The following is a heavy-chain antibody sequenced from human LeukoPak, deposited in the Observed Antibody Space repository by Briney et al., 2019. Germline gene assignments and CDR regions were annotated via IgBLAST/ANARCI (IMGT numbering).Heavy chain of an antibody. CDR1: GFTFSSYA. CDR3: AKGKGIQIWPYYFDY. J-gene: IGHJ4*02. D-gene: IGHD5-18*01. V-gene: IGHV3-23*01. Sequence: GGSLRVSCAASGFTFSSYAMSWVRQAPGKGLEWVSAISSSGSSTFYADSVKGRFTVSRDDSKSTLYLQMNSLRAEDTAVYYCAKGKGIQIWPYYFDYWGQGTLVTVSS. CDR2: ISSSGSST.